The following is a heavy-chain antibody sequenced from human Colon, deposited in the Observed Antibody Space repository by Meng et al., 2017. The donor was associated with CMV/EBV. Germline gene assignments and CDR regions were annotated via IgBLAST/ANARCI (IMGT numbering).Heavy chain of an antibody. CDR3: ARDVVYPYYFDS. Sequence: SETLSLTCTVSGGPVNSGSYYWSWIWQPPGKGLEWIGHVFYIGNTNYNPSLKSRVSMSIDTSKNQFSLRLSSVTAADTALYYCARDVVYPYYFDSWVQGIPVTVSS. V-gene: IGHV4-61*01. J-gene: IGHJ4*02. CDR2: VFYIGNT. CDR1: GGPVNSGSYY. D-gene: IGHD1-14*01.